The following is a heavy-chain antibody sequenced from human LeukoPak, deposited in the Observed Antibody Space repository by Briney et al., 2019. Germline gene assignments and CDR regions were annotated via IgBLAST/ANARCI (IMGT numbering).Heavy chain of an antibody. J-gene: IGHJ4*02. D-gene: IGHD3-22*01. CDR3: ARDQYYYDSSGYLTFDY. CDR2: IYTSGST. CDR1: GGSISSGSYY. V-gene: IGHV4-61*02. Sequence: SETLSLTCTVSGGSISSGSYYWNWIRQPAGKGLEWIGRIYTSGSTNYNPSLKSRVTISVDTSKNQFSLKLNSVTAADTAVYYCARDQYYYDSSGYLTFDYWGQGTLVTVSS.